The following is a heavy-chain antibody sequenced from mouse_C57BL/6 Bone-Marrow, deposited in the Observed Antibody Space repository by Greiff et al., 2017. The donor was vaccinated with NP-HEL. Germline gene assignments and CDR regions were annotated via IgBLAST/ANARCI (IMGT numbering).Heavy chain of an antibody. Sequence: QVQLQQPGADLVKPGASVKLSCKASGYTFTSYWMHWVKQRPGRGLEWIGRIDPNSGGTKFNEKLKTKATLTVDKPSSTAYSQLSSLTSEDSAVYYCARYYYGSRGWYFDVWGTGTTVTVSS. CDR2: IDPNSGGT. CDR1: GYTFTSYW. CDR3: ARYYYGSRGWYFDV. V-gene: IGHV1-72*01. J-gene: IGHJ1*03. D-gene: IGHD1-1*01.